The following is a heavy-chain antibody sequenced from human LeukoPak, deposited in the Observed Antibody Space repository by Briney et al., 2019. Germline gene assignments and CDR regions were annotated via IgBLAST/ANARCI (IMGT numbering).Heavy chain of an antibody. CDR2: ISGDGDGT. J-gene: IGHJ3*02. Sequence: GGSLRLSCAASGCTFDDYAMHWVRQAPGKGFEWFSLISGDGDGTYYADSVKGRFTISRDNSKNSLYLQMNSLRTEDTALYYCAKDRIMAYQDTADAFDICGQGTMVTVSS. CDR3: AKDRIMAYQDTADAFDI. CDR1: GCTFDDYA. V-gene: IGHV3-43*02. D-gene: IGHD5-18*01.